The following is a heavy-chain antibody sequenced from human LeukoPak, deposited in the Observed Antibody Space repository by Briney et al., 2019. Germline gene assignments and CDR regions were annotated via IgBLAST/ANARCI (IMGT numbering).Heavy chain of an antibody. CDR2: INPSGGST. D-gene: IGHD6-13*01. CDR1: GYTFTSYY. V-gene: IGHV1-46*01. J-gene: IGHJ4*02. Sequence: GASVKVSCKSSGYTFTSYYMHWVRQAPGQGLEWMGIINPSGGSTSYAQKLQGRVTMTRDTSTSTVYMELSSLRSEDTAVDYCATNPKYSSSWNYFDYWGQGALVTVSS. CDR3: ATNPKYSSSWNYFDY.